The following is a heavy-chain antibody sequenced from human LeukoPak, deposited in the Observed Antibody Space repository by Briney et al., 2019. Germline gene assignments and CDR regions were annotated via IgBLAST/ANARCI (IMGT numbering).Heavy chain of an antibody. J-gene: IGHJ5*02. CDR3: ARLHGAGYYTHNWFDP. D-gene: IGHD3/OR15-3a*01. Sequence: SETLSLTCTVSGGSISSSSYYWGWIRQPPGKGLEWIVSIYYSGSTYYNPSPKIRFTISVDTPKNQFSLKLSSVTAADTAVYYCARLHGAGYYTHNWFDPWGQGTLVTVSS. V-gene: IGHV4-39*01. CDR2: IYYSGST. CDR1: GGSISSSSYY.